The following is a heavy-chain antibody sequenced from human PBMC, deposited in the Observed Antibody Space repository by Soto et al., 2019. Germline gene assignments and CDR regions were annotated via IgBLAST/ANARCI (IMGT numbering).Heavy chain of an antibody. Sequence: QVQLQESGPGLVKPSQTLSLTCTVSGGSISSGGYYWSWIRQHPGKGLEWIGYIYYSGSTYYNPALKSRVTISVDTSKNQFPLKLSSVTAADTAVYYCARVGVVVAANPNWFDPWGQGTLVTVSS. CDR2: IYYSGST. CDR1: GGSISSGGYY. CDR3: ARVGVVVAANPNWFDP. V-gene: IGHV4-31*03. J-gene: IGHJ5*02. D-gene: IGHD2-15*01.